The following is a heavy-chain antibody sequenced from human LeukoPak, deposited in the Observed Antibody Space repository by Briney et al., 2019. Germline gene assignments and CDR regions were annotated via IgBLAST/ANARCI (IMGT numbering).Heavy chain of an antibody. CDR1: GGSISSDH. J-gene: IGHJ4*02. D-gene: IGHD4-17*01. CDR3: ARVTEGDYDL. CDR2: IYTSGST. V-gene: IGHV4-4*07. Sequence: PSQTLSLTCTVSGGSISSDHWNWIRQPAGKGLEWIGRIYTSGSTNYNPSLKSRVTISVDKSKNQFSLKLSSVTAADTAVYYCARVTEGDYDLWGQGTLVTVSS.